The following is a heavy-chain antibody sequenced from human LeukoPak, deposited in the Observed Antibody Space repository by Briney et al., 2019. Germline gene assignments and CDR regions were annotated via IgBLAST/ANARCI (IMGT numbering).Heavy chain of an antibody. CDR2: IIPIFGTA. J-gene: IGHJ5*02. V-gene: IGHV1-69*06. CDR3: ARAGGFVVVPAAPAAGWFDP. CDR1: GGTFSSYA. D-gene: IGHD2-2*01. Sequence: SVKVSCKASGGTFSSYAISWVRQAPGQGLEWMGGIIPIFGTANYAQKFQGRVTITADKSTSTAYMELSSLRSEDTAVYYCARAGGFVVVPAAPAAGWFDPWGQGTLVTVSS.